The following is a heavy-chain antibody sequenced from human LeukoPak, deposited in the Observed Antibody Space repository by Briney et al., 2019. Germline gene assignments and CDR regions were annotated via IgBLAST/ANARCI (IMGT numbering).Heavy chain of an antibody. CDR2: ISYDGSNK. J-gene: IGHJ3*02. Sequence: GRSLRLSCAASGFTVSSYAMHGVRQAPGKGLEGVAVISYDGSNKYYADSVKGRFTTSRDNSKNTLYLQMNSLRAEDTAVYYCARDLDAFDIWGQGTMVTVSS. CDR1: GFTVSSYA. CDR3: ARDLDAFDI. V-gene: IGHV3-30-3*01.